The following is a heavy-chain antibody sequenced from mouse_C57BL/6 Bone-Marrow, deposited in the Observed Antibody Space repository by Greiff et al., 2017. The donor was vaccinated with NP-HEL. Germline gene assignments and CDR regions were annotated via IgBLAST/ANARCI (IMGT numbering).Heavy chain of an antibody. CDR2: IYPRDGST. CDR3: ASPLYYGSSYAWFAY. D-gene: IGHD1-1*01. Sequence: QVQLQQSGPELVKPGASVKLSCKASGYTFTSYDINWVKQRPGQGLEWIGWIYPRDGSTTYNEKFKGKATLTVDTSSSTAYMELHSLTSEDSAVYFCASPLYYGSSYAWFAYWGQGTLVTVSA. V-gene: IGHV1-85*01. CDR1: GYTFTSYD. J-gene: IGHJ3*01.